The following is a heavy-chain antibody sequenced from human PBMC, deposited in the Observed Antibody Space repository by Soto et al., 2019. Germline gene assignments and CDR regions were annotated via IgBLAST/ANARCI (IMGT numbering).Heavy chain of an antibody. Sequence: HXASPRLSCAASCLIFTSYVMSWVRPAPGRGLEWVANIKQDGSEKYYVDSVKGRFTISRDNAKNSLYLQMNSLRAEDTAVYYCARDTVLPPSHPFDYRGRGTLVT. J-gene: IGHJ4*02. CDR2: IKQDGSEK. CDR3: ARDTVLPPSHPFDY. V-gene: IGHV3-7*03. CDR1: CLIFTSYV. D-gene: IGHD3-10*01.